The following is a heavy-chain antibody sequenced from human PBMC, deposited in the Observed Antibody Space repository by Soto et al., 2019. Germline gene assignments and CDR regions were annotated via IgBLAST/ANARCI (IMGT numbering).Heavy chain of an antibody. CDR3: ARAYTANYHYYYLDV. CDR2: MNPNSRNT. V-gene: IGHV1-8*01. CDR1: GYIFTNYD. D-gene: IGHD4-4*01. Sequence: QEQLVQSGAEVQKPGASVKVSCKASGYIFTNYDIHWVRQATGQGFEWMGWMNPNSRNTGHAQKFQDRVTMTSRTSVSTAYMELSSLESDDTAVYYCARAYTANYHYYYLDVWGEGTTVTVSS. J-gene: IGHJ6*03.